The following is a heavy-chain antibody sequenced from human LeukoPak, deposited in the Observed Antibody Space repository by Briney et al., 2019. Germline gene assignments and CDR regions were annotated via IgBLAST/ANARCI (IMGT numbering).Heavy chain of an antibody. Sequence: PSETLSLTCAVYGGSFSGYYWSWIRQPPGKGLEWIGEINHSGSTNYNPSLKSRVTISVDTSKNQFSLKLSSVTAADTAVYYCARAILWFGELSNWFDPWGQGTLVTVSS. CDR2: INHSGST. D-gene: IGHD3-10*01. CDR1: GGSFSGYY. J-gene: IGHJ5*02. CDR3: ARAILWFGELSNWFDP. V-gene: IGHV4-34*01.